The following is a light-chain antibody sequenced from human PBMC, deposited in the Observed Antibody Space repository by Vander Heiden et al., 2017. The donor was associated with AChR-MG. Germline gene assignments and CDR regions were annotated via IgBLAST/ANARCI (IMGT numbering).Light chain of an antibody. Sequence: QSALTQPRPVSGSPGQSVAISCTGTSNDVGGYNFVSWYQHHPGKAPKLMIYDVTKRPSGVPDRFSGSKSGNTASLTISGLQAEDEADYYCCSYAGTYIWLFGGGTKLTVL. CDR1: SNDVGGYNF. CDR3: CSYAGTYIWL. CDR2: DVT. V-gene: IGLV2-11*01. J-gene: IGLJ3*02.